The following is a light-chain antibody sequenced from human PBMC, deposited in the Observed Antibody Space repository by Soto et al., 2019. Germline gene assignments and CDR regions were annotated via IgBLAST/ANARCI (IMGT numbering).Light chain of an antibody. CDR1: QSVSRN. J-gene: IGKJ1*01. CDR2: CAS. CDR3: QQSNDCT. Sequence: DIVMTQSPATLSVSPGERATLSCRASQSVSRNLAWYQQKTGQAPRLLIYCASTRATGIPVRFSGSGSGTEFTLTISSLQSIDLAFYYCQQSNDCTFGQGTKVEIK. V-gene: IGKV3-15*01.